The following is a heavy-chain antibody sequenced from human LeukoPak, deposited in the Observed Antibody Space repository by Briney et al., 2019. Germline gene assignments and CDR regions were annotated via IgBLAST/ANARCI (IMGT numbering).Heavy chain of an antibody. V-gene: IGHV1-2*02. CDR3: ASELKGYCSGGSCYDY. Sequence: ASVKVSCKASGYTFTSYYMHWVRQAPGQGLEWMGWINPNSGGTNYAQKFQGRVTMTRDTSISTAYMELSRLRSDDTAVYYCASELKGYCSGGSCYDYWGQGTLVTVSS. CDR1: GYTFTSYY. CDR2: INPNSGGT. J-gene: IGHJ4*02. D-gene: IGHD2-15*01.